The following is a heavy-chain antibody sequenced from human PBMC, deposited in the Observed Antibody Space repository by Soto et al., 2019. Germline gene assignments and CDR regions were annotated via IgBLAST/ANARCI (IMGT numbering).Heavy chain of an antibody. V-gene: IGHV4-34*01. CDR2: INHWGST. CDR1: GGSFSGYF. Sequence: SETLSLTCAVYGGSFSGYFWSWIRQPPGKGLEWIGEINHWGSTNYNPSLKTRVTISVDTSKNQFSLKLSSVTAADTAVYYCASSGYYYFTLDYWGQGTLVTVSS. J-gene: IGHJ4*02. CDR3: ASSGYYYFTLDY. D-gene: IGHD3-22*01.